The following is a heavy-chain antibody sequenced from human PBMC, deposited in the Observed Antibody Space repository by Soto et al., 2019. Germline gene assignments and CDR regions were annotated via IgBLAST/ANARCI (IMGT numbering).Heavy chain of an antibody. CDR2: IGTAGDT. J-gene: IGHJ6*02. D-gene: IGHD3-3*01. CDR3: ARGANYDFWSGYYNDYYYGMDV. Sequence: GGSLRLSCAASGFTFSSYDMHWVRQATGKGLEWVSAIGTAGDTYYPGSVKGRFTTSRENAKNSLYLQMNSLRAEDTAVYYCARGANYDFWSGYYNDYYYGMDVWGQGTTVTVSS. CDR1: GFTFSSYD. V-gene: IGHV3-13*01.